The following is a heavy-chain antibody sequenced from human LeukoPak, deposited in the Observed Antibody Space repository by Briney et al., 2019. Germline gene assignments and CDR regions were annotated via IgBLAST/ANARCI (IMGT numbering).Heavy chain of an antibody. CDR1: GYSIDNGYY. CDR3: ARDGGYMDV. V-gene: IGHV4-38-2*02. Sequence: SETLSLTCSVSGYSIDNGYYWGWIRQPPGKGLEWIGSIYHSGSTYYNPSLKSRVTISVDTSKNQFSLKLSSVTAADTAVYYCARDGGYMDVWGKGTTVTVSS. J-gene: IGHJ6*03. D-gene: IGHD3-10*01. CDR2: IYHSGST.